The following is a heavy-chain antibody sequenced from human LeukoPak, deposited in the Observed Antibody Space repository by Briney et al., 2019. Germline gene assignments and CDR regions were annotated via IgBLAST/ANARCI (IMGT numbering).Heavy chain of an antibody. J-gene: IGHJ4*02. CDR2: IFPIFGTA. V-gene: IGHV1-69*05. Sequence: SVKVSCKASGGTFSSYAISWVRQAPGQGLEWMGGIFPIFGTANYAQKFQGRVTITTDESTSTAYMELSSLRSEDTAVYYCARDSIGSSGGSYYFDYWGQGTLVTVSS. CDR1: GGTFSSYA. CDR3: ARDSIGSSGGSYYFDY. D-gene: IGHD6-19*01.